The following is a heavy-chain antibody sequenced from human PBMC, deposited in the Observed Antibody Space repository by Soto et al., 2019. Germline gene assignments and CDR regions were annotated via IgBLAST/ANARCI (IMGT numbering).Heavy chain of an antibody. Sequence: SETLSLTCTVSGGSISSSSYFWGWIRQPPGKGLEWIGSMYYSGSTYYNPSLKSRVTISVDTSKNQFSLKLSSVTAADTAVYYCARQDIVLMVYANDYWGQGTLVTGSS. CDR3: ARQDIVLMVYANDY. D-gene: IGHD2-8*01. V-gene: IGHV4-39*01. CDR2: MYYSGST. J-gene: IGHJ4*02. CDR1: GGSISSSSYF.